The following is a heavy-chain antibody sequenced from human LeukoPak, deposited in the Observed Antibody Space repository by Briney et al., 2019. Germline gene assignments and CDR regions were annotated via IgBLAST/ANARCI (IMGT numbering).Heavy chain of an antibody. D-gene: IGHD2-2*02. V-gene: IGHV3-48*03. CDR3: ARDPGYCSSTSCYKFFDY. CDR2: ISSSGSTI. Sequence: PGGSLRLSCAASGFTFSGYKMNWVRQAPGKGLEWVSYISSSGSTIYYADSVTGRFTVSRDNAKNSLYLQMNSLRAEDTAVYYCARDPGYCSSTSCYKFFDYWGQGTLVTVSS. CDR1: GFTFSGYK. J-gene: IGHJ4*02.